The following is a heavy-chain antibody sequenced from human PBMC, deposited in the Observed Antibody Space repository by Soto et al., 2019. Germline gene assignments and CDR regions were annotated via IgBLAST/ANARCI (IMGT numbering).Heavy chain of an antibody. CDR3: ARDFGDFWSGQTYYYYGMDV. V-gene: IGHV3-53*01. CDR2: IYSGGST. CDR1: GFTVSSKY. D-gene: IGHD3-3*01. Sequence: GGSLRLSCAASGFTVSSKYMSWVRQAPGKGLEWVSVIYSGGSTYYADSVKGRFTISRDNSKNTLYLQMNSLRAEDTAVYYCARDFGDFWSGQTYYYYGMDVWGQGTTVTVSS. J-gene: IGHJ6*02.